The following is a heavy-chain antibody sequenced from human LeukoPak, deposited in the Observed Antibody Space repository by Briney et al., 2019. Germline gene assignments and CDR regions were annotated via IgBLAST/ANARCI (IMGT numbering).Heavy chain of an antibody. D-gene: IGHD6-13*01. Sequence: ASVKVSCKASGYTFTSYYMHWVRQAPGQGLEWMGIINPSGGSTSYAQKFQGRVTMTRDMSTSTVYMELSSLRSEDTAVYYCASIAAAGTPSYYYMDVWGKGTTVTVSS. V-gene: IGHV1-46*01. CDR3: ASIAAAGTPSYYYMDV. CDR2: INPSGGST. J-gene: IGHJ6*03. CDR1: GYTFTSYY.